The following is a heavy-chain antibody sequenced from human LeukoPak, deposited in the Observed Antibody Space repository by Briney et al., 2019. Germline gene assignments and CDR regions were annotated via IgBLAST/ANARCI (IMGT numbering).Heavy chain of an antibody. Sequence: TSETLSLTCAVYGGSFSGYYWSCIRQPPGKGLEWIGEINHSGSTNYNPSLKSRVTISVDTSKNQFSLKLSSVTAADTAVYYCARTEVANLIDYWGQGTLVTVSS. V-gene: IGHV4-34*01. CDR3: ARTEVANLIDY. J-gene: IGHJ4*02. D-gene: IGHD2-15*01. CDR2: INHSGST. CDR1: GGSFSGYY.